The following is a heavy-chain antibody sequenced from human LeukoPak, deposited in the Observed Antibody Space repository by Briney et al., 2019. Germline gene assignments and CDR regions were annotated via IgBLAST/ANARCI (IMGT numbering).Heavy chain of an antibody. V-gene: IGHV4-59*12. Sequence: SETLSLTCTVSGGSINSYYWSWIRQPPGKGLEWIGSMYYTGSTDYNPSLKSRVTISVDASKNHFSLRLRSVTAAGTAVYYCARSRHAAGTRNWRFDPWGQGTLVTVSS. CDR1: GGSINSYY. D-gene: IGHD1-7*01. J-gene: IGHJ5*02. CDR2: MYYTGST. CDR3: ARSRHAAGTRNWRFDP.